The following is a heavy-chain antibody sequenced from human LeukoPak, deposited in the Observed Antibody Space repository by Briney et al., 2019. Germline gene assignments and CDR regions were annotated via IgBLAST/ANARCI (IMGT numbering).Heavy chain of an antibody. CDR1: GFTFSGSA. Sequence: GGSLRLSCAASGFTFSGSAMHWVRQASGKGLEWVGRIRSKANSYATAYAASVKGRFTISRDDSKNTAYLQMNSLKTEDTAVYYCTRLPWANYYYDSSGPLSGAAWGQGTLVTVSS. CDR3: TRLPWANYYYDSSGPLSGAA. D-gene: IGHD3-22*01. J-gene: IGHJ5*02. V-gene: IGHV3-73*01. CDR2: IRSKANSYAT.